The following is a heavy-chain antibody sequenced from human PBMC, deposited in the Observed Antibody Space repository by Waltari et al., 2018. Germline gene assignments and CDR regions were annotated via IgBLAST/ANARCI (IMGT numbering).Heavy chain of an antibody. Sequence: QVQLQESGPGLVKPSETLSLTCTVSGGSISSYYWSWIRQPPGKGLEWMGCIYYSESTNYNPSLTSRVTISVDTSKNQFSLKLSSVTAADTAVYYCARDTTNYFGSGRWDAWFDPWGQGTLVTVSS. V-gene: IGHV4-59*01. CDR3: ARDTTNYFGSGRWDAWFDP. D-gene: IGHD3-10*01. CDR1: GGSISSYY. CDR2: IYYSEST. J-gene: IGHJ5*02.